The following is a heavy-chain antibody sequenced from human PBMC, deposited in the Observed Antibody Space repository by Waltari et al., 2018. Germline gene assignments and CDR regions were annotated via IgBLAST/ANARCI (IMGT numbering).Heavy chain of an antibody. CDR3: ARGEGGANEY. CDR1: GITFRNYE. V-gene: IGHV3-48*03. D-gene: IGHD1-26*01. J-gene: IGHJ4*02. Sequence: EVRLVESGGGLVQPGGSLRLFGTASGITFRNYEMNWVRQAPGKGLEWLSYISSGASTIYYADSVKGRFTISRDNTKNSVYLQMDSLRAEDTAIYYCARGEGGANEYWGQGTLVTVS. CDR2: ISSGASTI.